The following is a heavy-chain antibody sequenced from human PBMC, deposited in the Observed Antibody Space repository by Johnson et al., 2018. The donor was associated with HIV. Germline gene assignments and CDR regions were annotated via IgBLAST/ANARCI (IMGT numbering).Heavy chain of an antibody. D-gene: IGHD2-21*01. CDR3: AKVGRIVVAIGNDAFDI. V-gene: IGHV3-20*04. CDR2: INWNGGRT. J-gene: IGHJ3*02. Sequence: VQLVESGGGVVRPGGSLRLSCAASGFSFDDYGMSWVRQAPGRGLEWVSSINWNGGRTDYVASVKGRFTISRYNAKNSLYLQMNTLRTEDTALDYCAKVGRIVVAIGNDAFDIWGQGTMVTVSS. CDR1: GFSFDDYG.